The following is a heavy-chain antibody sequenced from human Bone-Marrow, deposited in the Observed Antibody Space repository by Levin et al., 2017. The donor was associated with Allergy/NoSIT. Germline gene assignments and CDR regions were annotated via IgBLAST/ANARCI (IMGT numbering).Heavy chain of an antibody. J-gene: IGHJ3*01. Sequence: KVSCQGSENTFSSYWIGWVRQMPGRGLEWMGVVYPEESDAIYSPSFQGQVTISADKSINTAYLEWNSLKASDTATYYCGRHVTYGAGSYDAFDLWGQGTLVTVSS. CDR1: ENTFSSYW. CDR2: VYPEESDA. CDR3: GRHVTYGAGSYDAFDL. V-gene: IGHV5-51*01. D-gene: IGHD3-10*01.